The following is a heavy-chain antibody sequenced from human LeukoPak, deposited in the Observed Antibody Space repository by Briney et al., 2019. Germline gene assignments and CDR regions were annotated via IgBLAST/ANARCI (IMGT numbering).Heavy chain of an antibody. J-gene: IGHJ6*03. CDR1: GGSISSGDYY. CDR3: ARDSQVVKSDYYYYMDV. CDR2: IYYSGST. V-gene: IGHV4-30-4*08. D-gene: IGHD2-2*01. Sequence: SETLSLTCTVSGGSISSGDYYWSWIRQPPGKGLEWIGYIYYSGSTYYNPSLKSRVTISVDTSKNQFSLKLSSVTAADTAVYYCARDSQVVKSDYYYYMDVWGKGTTVTVSS.